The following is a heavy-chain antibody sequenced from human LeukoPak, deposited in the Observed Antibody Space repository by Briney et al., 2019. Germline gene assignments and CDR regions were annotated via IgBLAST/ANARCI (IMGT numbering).Heavy chain of an antibody. CDR2: ISSNGGST. CDR1: GFTFSSYA. J-gene: IGHJ4*02. D-gene: IGHD3/OR15-3a*01. Sequence: GGSLRLSCAASGFTFSSYAMHWVRQAPGKGLEYVSAISSNGGSTYYANSVKGRFTISRDNAKNSLYLQMNSLRAEDTAVYYCARGYFGGTGYYKTDYWGQGTLVTVSS. V-gene: IGHV3-64*01. CDR3: ARGYFGGTGYYKTDY.